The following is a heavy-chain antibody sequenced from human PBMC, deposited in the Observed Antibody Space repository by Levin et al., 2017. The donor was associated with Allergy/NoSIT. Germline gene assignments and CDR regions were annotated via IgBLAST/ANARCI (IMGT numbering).Heavy chain of an antibody. CDR3: TKGVFDS. Sequence: GESLKISCAASGFTFSNYGMNWVRRAPGKGLEWVSLMSGVNDATFYADSVKGRFTISRDNSRNILYLQMNSLRADDTAVYYCTKGVFDSWGQGTLVTVSA. CDR1: GFTFSNYG. J-gene: IGHJ4*02. CDR2: MSGVNDAT. V-gene: IGHV3-23*01.